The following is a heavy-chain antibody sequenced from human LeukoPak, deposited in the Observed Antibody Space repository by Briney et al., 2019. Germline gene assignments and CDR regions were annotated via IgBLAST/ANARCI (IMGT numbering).Heavy chain of an antibody. CDR2: ISSSGSTI. D-gene: IGHD2-21*02. CDR1: GFTFSDYY. V-gene: IGHV3-11*04. J-gene: IGHJ6*02. CDR3: ARWMPDMYCGGDCYPATPYYGMDV. Sequence: KTGGSLRLSCAASGFTFSDYYMSWIRQAPGKGLEWVSYISSSGSTIYYADSVKGRFTISRDNAKNSLYLQMNSLRAEDTAVYYCARWMPDMYCGGDCYPATPYYGMDVWGQGTTVTVSS.